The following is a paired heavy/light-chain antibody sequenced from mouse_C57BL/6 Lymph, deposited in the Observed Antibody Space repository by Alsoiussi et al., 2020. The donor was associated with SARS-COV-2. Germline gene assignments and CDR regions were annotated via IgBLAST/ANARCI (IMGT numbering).Heavy chain of an antibody. CDR1: GYTFTDYY. J-gene: IGHJ3*01. V-gene: IGHV1-26*01. CDR2: INPKNGGT. D-gene: IGHD1-1*01. CDR3: ARWGSRSFAY. Sequence: EVQLQQSGPELVKPGASVKISCKASGYTFTDYYMNWVKQSHGKSLEWIGDINPKNGGTNYNQKFKGKATLTVDKSSSTAYMEFRSLTSEDSAVYYCARWGSRSFAYWGQGTLVTVSA.
Light chain of an antibody. CDR3: QQTKEVPLT. J-gene: IGKJ5*01. Sequence: DIVLTQSPASLAVSLGQRATISCRASESVDNYGISFMNWFQQKPGQPPKLLIYAASNQGSGVPARFSGSGSGTDFSLNIHPMEEDDTALYFCQQTKEVPLTFGAGTKLELK. CDR2: AAS. V-gene: IGKV3-2*01. CDR1: ESVDNYGISF.